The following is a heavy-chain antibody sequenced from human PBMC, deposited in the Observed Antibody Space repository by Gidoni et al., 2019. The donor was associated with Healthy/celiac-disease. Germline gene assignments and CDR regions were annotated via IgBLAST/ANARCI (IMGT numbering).Heavy chain of an antibody. D-gene: IGHD3-9*01. CDR3: ARLLRYFDWLARDWYFDL. V-gene: IGHV4-30-4*01. CDR1: VVSVSSGDYS. CDR2: SYNCGST. J-gene: IGHJ2*01. Sequence: QVQLQDSGQGLVKPSQTLSLTCTVSVVSVSSGDYSWSWIRQPSGKALEWIGYSYNCGSTYYNPSLKSRVTISVDTSKNQFSLKLSSVTAADTAVYYCARLLRYFDWLARDWYFDLLGRGTLVTVSS.